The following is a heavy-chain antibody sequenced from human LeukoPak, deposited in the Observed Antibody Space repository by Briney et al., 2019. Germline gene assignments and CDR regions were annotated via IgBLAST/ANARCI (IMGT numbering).Heavy chain of an antibody. CDR3: ARDPNHVVGASDL. D-gene: IGHD1-26*01. J-gene: IGHJ5*02. CDR2: IIPIFGTA. Sequence: ASVKVSCKASGGTFSSYAISWVRQAPGQGLEWMGGIIPIFGTANYAQKFQGRVTITADKSTSTAYMELSSLRSEDTAVYYCARDPNHVVGASDLWGQGTLVTVSS. CDR1: GGTFSSYA. V-gene: IGHV1-69*06.